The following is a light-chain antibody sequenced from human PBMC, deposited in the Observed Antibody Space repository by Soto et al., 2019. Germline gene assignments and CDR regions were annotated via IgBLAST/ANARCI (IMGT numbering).Light chain of an antibody. CDR1: SSNVGSYKL. J-gene: IGLJ1*01. V-gene: IGLV2-8*01. CDR2: EVN. CDR3: SSYAGSNNYV. Sequence: QSVLTQPASVSGSPGQSITISCTGTSSNVGSYKLVSWYQQHPGKAPKLMIFEVNKRPSGVPDRFSGSKSGNTASLTVSGLQAEDEADYYCSSYAGSNNYVFGTGTKLTVL.